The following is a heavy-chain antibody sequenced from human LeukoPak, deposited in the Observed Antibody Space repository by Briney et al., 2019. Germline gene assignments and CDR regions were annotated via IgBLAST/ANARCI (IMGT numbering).Heavy chain of an antibody. CDR1: GYTFTSYA. D-gene: IGHD3-9*01. CDR3: ARAPDILTGYPNYYYYGMDV. J-gene: IGHJ6*02. CDR2: INTNTGNP. V-gene: IGHV7-4-1*02. Sequence: ASVTVSCTASGYTFTSYAMNWVRQAPGQGLEWMGWINTNTGNPTYAQGFTGRFVFSLDTSVSTAYLQISSLKAEDTAVYYCARAPDILTGYPNYYYYGMDVWGQGTTVTVSS.